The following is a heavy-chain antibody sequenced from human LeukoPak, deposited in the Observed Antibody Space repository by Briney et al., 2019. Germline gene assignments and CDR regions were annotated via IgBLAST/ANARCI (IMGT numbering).Heavy chain of an antibody. D-gene: IGHD4-23*01. V-gene: IGHV3-23*01. CDR3: AKGDYGGDYFDY. J-gene: IGHJ4*02. CDR2: ISGSGGST. Sequence: PGGSLRLSCAASGFTFGSYAMSWVRQAPGKGLEWVSAISGSGGSTYYADSVKGRFTISRDNSKNTLYLQMNSLRAEDTAVYYCAKGDYGGDYFDYWGQGTLVTVSS. CDR1: GFTFGSYA.